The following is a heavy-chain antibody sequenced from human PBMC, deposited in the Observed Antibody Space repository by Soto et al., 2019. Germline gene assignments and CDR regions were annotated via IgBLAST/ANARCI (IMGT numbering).Heavy chain of an antibody. CDR2: ISGSGGST. CDR1: GFTFSSYA. V-gene: IGHV3-23*01. CDR3: AKSHRITMIVVVQYYYYYGMDV. Sequence: EVQLLESGGGLVQPGGSLRLSCAASGFTFSSYAMSWVRQAPGKGLEWVSAISGSGGSTYYADSVKGRFTISRDNSKNTLYLQMNSLRAEDTAVYYCAKSHRITMIVVVQYYYYYGMDVWGQGTTVTVSS. J-gene: IGHJ6*02. D-gene: IGHD3-22*01.